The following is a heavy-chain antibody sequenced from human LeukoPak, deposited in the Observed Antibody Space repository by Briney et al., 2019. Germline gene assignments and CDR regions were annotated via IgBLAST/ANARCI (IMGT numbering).Heavy chain of an antibody. V-gene: IGHV1-2*02. Sequence: ASVKVSCKASGYTFTSYGISWVRQAPGQGLEGMGWINPNSGGTNYAQKFQGRVTMTRDTSISTAYMELSRLRSDDTAVYYCARASWDDQGMDVWGQGTTVTVSS. CDR2: INPNSGGT. D-gene: IGHD1-26*01. CDR3: ARASWDDQGMDV. CDR1: GYTFTSYG. J-gene: IGHJ6*02.